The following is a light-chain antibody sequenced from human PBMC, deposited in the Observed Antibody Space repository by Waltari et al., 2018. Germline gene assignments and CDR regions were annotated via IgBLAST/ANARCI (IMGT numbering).Light chain of an antibody. CDR1: QGISGW. V-gene: IGKV1-5*01. CDR3: QQYNSFFRT. CDR2: DAS. Sequence: DIQMTQTPSTLSSSVGYRVTITCRASQGISGWLAWSQQKPGKAPKLLTFDASKLESGVPSRFSGSGFGTEFALTISGLQPDDFATYFCQQYNSFFRTFGQGTKVEIK. J-gene: IGKJ1*01.